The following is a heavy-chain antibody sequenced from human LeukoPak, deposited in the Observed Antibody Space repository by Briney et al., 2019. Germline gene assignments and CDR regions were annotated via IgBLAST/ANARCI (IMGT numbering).Heavy chain of an antibody. CDR3: ARDEYSSSSDGFDS. CDR2: ISGSSTYI. CDR1: GFTFSDYG. J-gene: IGHJ4*02. D-gene: IGHD6-6*01. Sequence: GGSLRLSCAASGFTFSDYGMSWVRQAPGKGLEWVSSISGSSTYIYYADSVKGRFAVSRDNAKNLVNLQMNSLTAEDTAVYYCARDEYSSSSDGFDSWGQGTLVTVSS. V-gene: IGHV3-21*01.